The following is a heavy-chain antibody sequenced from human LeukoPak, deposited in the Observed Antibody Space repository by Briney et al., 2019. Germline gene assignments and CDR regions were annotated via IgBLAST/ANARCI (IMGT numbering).Heavy chain of an antibody. CDR3: ARSSGSYYFGYFDY. D-gene: IGHD1-26*01. V-gene: IGHV4-39*07. CDR2: IYYSGST. CDR1: GGSISSSDYY. J-gene: IGHJ4*02. Sequence: SETLSLTCAVSGGSISSSDYYWGWIRQPPGKGLEWIGSIYYSGSTYYNPSLKRRVTISVDTSKNQFSLKLSSVTAADTAVYYCARSSGSYYFGYFDYWGQGTLVTVSS.